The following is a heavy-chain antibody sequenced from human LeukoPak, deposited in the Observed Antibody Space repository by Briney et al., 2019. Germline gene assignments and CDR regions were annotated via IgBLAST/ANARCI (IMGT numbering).Heavy chain of an antibody. CDR1: GYTFTSYD. CDR2: MNPNSGNT. J-gene: IGHJ4*02. D-gene: IGHD5-24*01. Sequence: ASVTVSCTASGYTFTSYDINWVRQAPGQGLEWIGWMNPNSGNTGYAQKFQGRVTMTRNTSISTAYMELSSLRSEDTAVYYCARDGGRDGYNYDYWGQGILVTVSS. V-gene: IGHV1-8*01. CDR3: ARDGGRDGYNYDY.